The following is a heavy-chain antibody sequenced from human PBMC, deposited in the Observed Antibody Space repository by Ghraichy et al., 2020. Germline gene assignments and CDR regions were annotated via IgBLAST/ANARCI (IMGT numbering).Heavy chain of an antibody. J-gene: IGHJ4*02. CDR3: AKDGRPRWYYYDSGSYYKGVLDY. CDR1: GFTFSSYA. CDR2: ISGSGGST. V-gene: IGHV3-23*01. D-gene: IGHD3-10*01. Sequence: GGSLRLSCAASGFTFSSYAMSWVRQAPGKGLEWVSAISGSGGSTYYADSVKGRFTISRDNSKNTLYLQMNSLRAEDTTVYYCAKDGRPRWYYYDSGSYYKGVLDYWSQGTLVTASS.